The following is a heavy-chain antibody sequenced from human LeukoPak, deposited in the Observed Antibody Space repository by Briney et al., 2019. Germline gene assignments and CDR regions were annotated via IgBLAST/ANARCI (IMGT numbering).Heavy chain of an antibody. CDR1: GFTFSSYE. J-gene: IGHJ4*02. V-gene: IGHV3-48*03. CDR3: ARDRSSWYKLDY. D-gene: IGHD6-13*01. Sequence: PGGSLRLSCAASGFTFSSYEMNWVRQAPGKGLEWGSYISSSGSTIYYAYSVKGRFTISRDNANNSLYLQMNSLRAEDTAVYYCARDRSSWYKLDYWGQGTLVTVSS. CDR2: ISSSGSTI.